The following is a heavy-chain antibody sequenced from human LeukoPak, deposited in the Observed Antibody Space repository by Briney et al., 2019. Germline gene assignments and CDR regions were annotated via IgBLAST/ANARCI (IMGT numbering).Heavy chain of an antibody. Sequence: SETLSLTCAVYGGSFSGYYWSWIRRPPGKGLEWIGEINHSGSTNYNPSLKSRVTISVDTSKNQFSLKLSSGTAADTAVYYCARGPYYYDSSGYYYYWGQGTLVTVSS. CDR2: INHSGST. CDR3: ARGPYYYDSSGYYYY. V-gene: IGHV4-34*01. CDR1: GGSFSGYY. D-gene: IGHD3-22*01. J-gene: IGHJ4*02.